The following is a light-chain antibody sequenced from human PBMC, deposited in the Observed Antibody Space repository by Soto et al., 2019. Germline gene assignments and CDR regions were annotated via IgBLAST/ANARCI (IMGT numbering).Light chain of an antibody. J-gene: IGKJ1*01. CDR1: QSVSSTF. V-gene: IGKV3-20*01. CDR2: GAS. CDR3: QQYESSRT. Sequence: EIVLTQSPGTLSLTPGERATLSCRASQSVSSTFLACYQQKPGQAPKVLIYGASTRATGIPDRFSGSGSGTDFTLTISRLEPEDFAMYYCQQYESSRTFGQGTKVEMK.